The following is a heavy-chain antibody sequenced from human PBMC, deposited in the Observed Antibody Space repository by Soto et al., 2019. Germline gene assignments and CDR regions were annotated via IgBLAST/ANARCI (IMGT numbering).Heavy chain of an antibody. D-gene: IGHD6-6*01. Sequence: HPGGSLRLSCAASGFTFSSYAMSWVRQAPGKGLEWVSAISGSGGSTYYADSVKGRFTISRDNSKNTLYLQMNSLRAEDTAVYYCARSQAALWDAYDISGQGTMVTVSS. CDR2: ISGSGGST. CDR1: GFTFSSYA. CDR3: ARSQAALWDAYDI. V-gene: IGHV3-23*01. J-gene: IGHJ3*02.